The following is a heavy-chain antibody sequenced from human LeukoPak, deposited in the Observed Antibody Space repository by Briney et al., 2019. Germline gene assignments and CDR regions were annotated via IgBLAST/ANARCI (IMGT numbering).Heavy chain of an antibody. D-gene: IGHD6-19*01. CDR3: ARHYISGWYWVDY. Sequence: GESLKISCEGSGYSFTSYWISWVRQMPGKGLEWMGRIDPSDSYTNYSPSFQGHVTISTDKSLSTAYLQWSSLKASDTAIYYCARHYISGWYWVDYWGQGTLVTVSS. V-gene: IGHV5-10-1*01. CDR1: GYSFTSYW. CDR2: IDPSDSYT. J-gene: IGHJ4*02.